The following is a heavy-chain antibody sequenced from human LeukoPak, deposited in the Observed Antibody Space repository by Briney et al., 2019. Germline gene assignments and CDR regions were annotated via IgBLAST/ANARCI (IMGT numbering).Heavy chain of an antibody. D-gene: IGHD6-19*01. CDR2: IYSGGST. J-gene: IGHJ2*01. Sequence: GGSLRLSCAASGFTVSSNYMSWVRQAPGKGLEWVSVIYSGGSTYYAGSVKGRFTISRDNSRNTLYLQMNSLRAEDTAVYYCARVRAVAGIRYWYFDLWGRGTLVTVSS. CDR1: GFTVSSNY. V-gene: IGHV3-53*01. CDR3: ARVRAVAGIRYWYFDL.